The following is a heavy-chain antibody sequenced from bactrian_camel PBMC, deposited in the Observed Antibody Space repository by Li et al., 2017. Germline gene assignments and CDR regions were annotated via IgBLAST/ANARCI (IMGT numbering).Heavy chain of an antibody. CDR2: ISSDGGST. V-gene: IGHV3S53*01. Sequence: VQLVESGGGSVQAGGSLKLSCAASGYSFSTCEMAWYRQAPGRERELVSAISSDGGSTTFAEFVEGRSTTSRDNAKNTLFLQMDNLQPEDTAMYQCMAERFSGLNVFMEYGGSWRGPGTQVTVS. J-gene: IGHJ4*01. CDR1: GYSFSTCE. D-gene: IGHD6*01. CDR3: MAERFSGLNVFMEYGGSW.